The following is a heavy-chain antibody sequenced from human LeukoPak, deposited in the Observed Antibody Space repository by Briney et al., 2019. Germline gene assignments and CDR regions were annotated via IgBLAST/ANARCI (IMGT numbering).Heavy chain of an antibody. CDR1: GFTFSSYA. V-gene: IGHV3-23*01. Sequence: GGSLRLSCAASGFTFSSYAMSWVRQAPGKGLEWGSAISGSGGSTYYADSVKGRFTISRDNSKNTLYLQMNSLRAEDTAVYYCAKDWDSSGYYFLDAFDIWGQGTMVTVSS. CDR2: ISGSGGST. J-gene: IGHJ3*02. CDR3: AKDWDSSGYYFLDAFDI. D-gene: IGHD3-22*01.